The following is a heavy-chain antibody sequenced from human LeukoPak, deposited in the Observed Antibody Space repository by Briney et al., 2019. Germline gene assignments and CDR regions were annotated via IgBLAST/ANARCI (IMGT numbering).Heavy chain of an antibody. CDR3: ARAMNSWFLLDLDY. J-gene: IGHJ4*02. Sequence: ASVKVSCKASGYTFTAYYIHWVRQAPGQGLEWMGWIDPNSGDTKYVEKCQGRVTMTRDTSFSTAYMALSSLRSDDTAMYYCARAMNSWFLLDLDYWGQGNLVTVSS. CDR2: IDPNSGDT. D-gene: IGHD3-22*01. V-gene: IGHV1-2*02. CDR1: GYTFTAYY.